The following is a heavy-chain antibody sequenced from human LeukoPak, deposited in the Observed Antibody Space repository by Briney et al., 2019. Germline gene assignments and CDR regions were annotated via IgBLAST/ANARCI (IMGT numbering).Heavy chain of an antibody. CDR1: GFTVSSNY. CDR2: VSGSGGST. CDR3: AKDIDIVATITGS. Sequence: GGSLRLSCAASGFTVSSNYMSWVRQAPGKGLDWVSGVSGSGGSTYYADSVKGRFTISRDNSKNTLYLQMNSLRAEDTAVYYCAKDIDIVATITGSWGQGTLVTVSS. J-gene: IGHJ4*02. D-gene: IGHD5-12*01. V-gene: IGHV3-23*01.